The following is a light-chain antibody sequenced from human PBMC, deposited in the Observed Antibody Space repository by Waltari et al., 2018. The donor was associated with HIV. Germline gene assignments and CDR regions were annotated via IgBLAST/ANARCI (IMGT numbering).Light chain of an antibody. Sequence: QSALTQPASVSGSPGRSLTISCPGPSTDVGAYPLVFWYQQPPGTAPKLMIFEVSNRPSGISDRFSGSKSGNTASLTISGLQAEDEADYYCSSLTTTNTLIFGGGTKVTVL. CDR3: SSLTTTNTLI. CDR1: STDVGAYPL. CDR2: EVS. J-gene: IGLJ2*01. V-gene: IGLV2-14*01.